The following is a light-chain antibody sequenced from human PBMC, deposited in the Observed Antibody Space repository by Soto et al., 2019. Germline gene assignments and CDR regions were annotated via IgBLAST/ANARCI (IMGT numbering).Light chain of an antibody. J-gene: IGKJ4*01. CDR1: QSVTSSY. CDR2: GAS. CDR3: QQYGNSPLT. Sequence: EIVLTQSPGTLYLSPGERATLSCRASQSVTSSYLAWYQQKPGQAPRLLIYGASSRATGIPDRFSGSGSGTDFTLTISRLEPEDFAAYYCQQYGNSPLTFGGGTKVEIK. V-gene: IGKV3-20*01.